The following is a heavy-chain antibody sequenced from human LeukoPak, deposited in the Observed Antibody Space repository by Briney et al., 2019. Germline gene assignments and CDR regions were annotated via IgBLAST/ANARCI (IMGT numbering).Heavy chain of an antibody. CDR1: GYTFTSYD. J-gene: IGHJ3*02. D-gene: IGHD3-3*01. CDR3: ARGNVLRFLEWLFSAFDI. V-gene: IGHV1-8*03. CDR2: MNPNSGNT. Sequence: GASVKVSCKASGYTFTSYDIIWVRQATGQGLEWMGWMNPNSGNTGYAQKFQGRVTITRNTSISTAYMELSSLRSEDTAVYYCARGNVLRFLEWLFSAFDIWGQGTMVTVSS.